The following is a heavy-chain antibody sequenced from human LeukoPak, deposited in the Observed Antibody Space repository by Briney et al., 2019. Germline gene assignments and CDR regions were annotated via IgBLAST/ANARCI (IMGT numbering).Heavy chain of an antibody. Sequence: GGSLRLSCAASGFTFSTYGMHWVRQAPGKGLEWVAIIWYDGSNNYYADSVKGRFTISRDNSKNTLCLQVNSLRAEDTAVYYCARDLGKSRYFDYWGQGTLVTVSS. V-gene: IGHV3-33*01. J-gene: IGHJ4*02. CDR1: GFTFSTYG. CDR3: ARDLGKSRYFDY. D-gene: IGHD7-27*01. CDR2: IWYDGSNN.